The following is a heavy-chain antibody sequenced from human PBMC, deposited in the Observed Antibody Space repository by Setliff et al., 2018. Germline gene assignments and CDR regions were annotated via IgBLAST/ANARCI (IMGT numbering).Heavy chain of an antibody. CDR3: LLPCTSGWYNWFDP. CDR1: GFTFSGAA. CDR2: IRSKADKYAT. Sequence: GGSLRLSCAASGFTFSGAAIHWVRQATGKGLEWVGHIRSKADKYATDYGASAKGRFIISRDDSKKTAYLQMSSLEAEDTAMYYCLLPCTSGWYNWFDPWGQGTLVTVSS. V-gene: IGHV3-73*01. D-gene: IGHD6-19*01. J-gene: IGHJ5*02.